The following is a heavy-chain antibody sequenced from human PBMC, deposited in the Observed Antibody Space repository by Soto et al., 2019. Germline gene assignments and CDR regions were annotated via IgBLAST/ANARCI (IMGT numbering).Heavy chain of an antibody. CDR1: GGTFSSYA. V-gene: IGHV1-69*13. CDR3: ARDGMVRGPGGMDV. J-gene: IGHJ6*02. CDR2: IIPIFGTA. Sequence: SVKVSCKASGGTFSSYAISWVRQAPGQGLEWMGGIIPIFGTANYAQKFQGRLTITADESTSTAYMELSSLRSEDTAVYYCARDGMVRGPGGMDVWGQGTTVTVSS. D-gene: IGHD3-10*01.